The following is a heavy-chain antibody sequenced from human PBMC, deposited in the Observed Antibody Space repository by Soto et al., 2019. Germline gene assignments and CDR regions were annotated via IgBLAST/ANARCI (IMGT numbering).Heavy chain of an antibody. CDR3: ARVVITIFGVVINLFDY. Sequence: ASVKVSCKASGYTFTSYGISWVRQAPGQGLEWMGWISAYNGNTNYAQKLQDRVTMTTDTSTSTAYMELRSLRSDDTAVYYCARVVITIFGVVINLFDYWGQGTLVTVSS. CDR2: ISAYNGNT. J-gene: IGHJ4*02. CDR1: GYTFTSYG. V-gene: IGHV1-18*04. D-gene: IGHD3-3*01.